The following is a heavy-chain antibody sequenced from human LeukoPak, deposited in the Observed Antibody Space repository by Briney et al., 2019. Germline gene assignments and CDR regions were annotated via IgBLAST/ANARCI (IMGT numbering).Heavy chain of an antibody. CDR1: GFTFSSYS. Sequence: PGGSPRLSCAASGFTFSSYSMNWVRQAPGKGLEWVSSISSSSSYIYYADSVKGRFTISRDNAKNSLYLQMNSLRAEDTAVYYCARDGGYCSSTSCYALSDYWGQGTLVTVSS. CDR2: ISSSSSYI. CDR3: ARDGGYCSSTSCYALSDY. V-gene: IGHV3-21*01. D-gene: IGHD2-2*03. J-gene: IGHJ4*02.